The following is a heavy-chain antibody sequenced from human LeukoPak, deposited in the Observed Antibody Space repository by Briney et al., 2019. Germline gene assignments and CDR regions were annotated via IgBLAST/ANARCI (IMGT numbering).Heavy chain of an antibody. Sequence: SETLSLTCAFYGGSFSGYSLTWIRQPPGKGLEWIGEINHSGINHFNPSLKSRVTISADTSKKQVFLNLSAVTAADTAVYYCARKKVDVVGNQYYYYYGLDVWGQGTTVTVSS. CDR2: INHSGIN. CDR1: GGSFSGYS. J-gene: IGHJ6*02. CDR3: ARKKVDVVGNQYYYYYGLDV. V-gene: IGHV4-34*01. D-gene: IGHD2-21*01.